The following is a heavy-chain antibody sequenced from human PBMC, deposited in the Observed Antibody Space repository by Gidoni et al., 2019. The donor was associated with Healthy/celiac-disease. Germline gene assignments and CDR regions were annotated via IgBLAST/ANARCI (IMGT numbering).Heavy chain of an antibody. D-gene: IGHD3-10*01. V-gene: IGHV3-15*01. CDR1: GFTFSNAW. J-gene: IGHJ6*03. CDR2: IKSKTDGGTT. CDR3: TTGFMVRGVKGLVYYYYYMDV. Sequence: AASGFTFSNAWMSWVRQAPGKGLEWVGRIKSKTDGGTTDYAAPVKGRFTISRDDSKNTLYLQMNSLKTEDTAVYYCTTGFMVRGVKGLVYYYYYMDVWGKGTTVTVSS.